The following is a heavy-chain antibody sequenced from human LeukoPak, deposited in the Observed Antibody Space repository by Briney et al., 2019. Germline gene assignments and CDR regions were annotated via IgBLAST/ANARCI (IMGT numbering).Heavy chain of an antibody. CDR3: ARGPRGIFGVVIRYYFDY. CDR2: INPNSGGA. CDR1: GYTFTGYY. D-gene: IGHD3-3*01. J-gene: IGHJ4*02. Sequence: ASVKVSCKASGYTFTGYYMHWVRQAPGQGLEWMGRINPNSGGANYAQKFQGRVTMTRDTSISTAYMELSRLRSDDTAVYYCARGPRGIFGVVIRYYFDYWGQGTLVTVSS. V-gene: IGHV1-2*06.